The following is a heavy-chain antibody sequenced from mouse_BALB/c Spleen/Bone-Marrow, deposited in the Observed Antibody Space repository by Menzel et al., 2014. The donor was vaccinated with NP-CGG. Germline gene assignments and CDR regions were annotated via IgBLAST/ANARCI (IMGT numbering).Heavy chain of an antibody. Sequence: EVQLQQSGGGLVQPGGSLKLSCAASGFDFSRYWMSWVRQAPGKGLQWFGEINPESNTINYTPSLKDKFIISRDNAKNTLYLQMSKVRSEDTALYCCARLGYYGWFAYWGQGTLVTVSA. V-gene: IGHV4-1*02. CDR1: GFDFSRYW. CDR3: ARLGYYGWFAY. J-gene: IGHJ3*01. CDR2: INPESNTI. D-gene: IGHD2-3*01.